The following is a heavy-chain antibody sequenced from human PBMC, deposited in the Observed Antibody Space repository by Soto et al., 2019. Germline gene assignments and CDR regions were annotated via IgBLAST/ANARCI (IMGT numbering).Heavy chain of an antibody. CDR2: IYYSGST. J-gene: IGHJ3*02. CDR3: AREGNVDTDMVTWHDAFDI. D-gene: IGHD5-18*01. CDR1: GGSISSGDYY. V-gene: IGHV4-30-4*01. Sequence: QVQLQESGPGLVKPSQTLSLTCTVSGGSISSGDYYWSWIRQPPGKGLEWIGYIYYSGSTYYNPSLKSRVTISVDTSKNQFSLKLSSVTAADTAVYYCAREGNVDTDMVTWHDAFDIWGPGTMVTVSS.